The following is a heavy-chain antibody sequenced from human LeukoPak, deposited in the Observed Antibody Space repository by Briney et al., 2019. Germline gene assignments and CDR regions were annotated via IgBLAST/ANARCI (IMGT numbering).Heavy chain of an antibody. CDR1: GFTFSGSA. V-gene: IGHV3-73*01. D-gene: IGHD5-12*01. CDR2: IRSKANSYAT. Sequence: PGGSLRLSCAASGFTFSGSAMHWVRQASGKGLEWVGRIRSKANSYATAYAASVKGRFTISRDDSKNTAYLQVNSLKTEDTAVYYCTSPATDFDYWGQGTLVTVSS. J-gene: IGHJ4*02. CDR3: TSPATDFDY.